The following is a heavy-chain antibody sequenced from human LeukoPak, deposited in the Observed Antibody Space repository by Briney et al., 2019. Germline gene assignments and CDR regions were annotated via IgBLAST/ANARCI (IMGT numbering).Heavy chain of an antibody. CDR3: ARQGYGGHSQGAADY. D-gene: IGHD4-23*01. CDR1: GYTFTSYY. J-gene: IGHJ4*02. CDR2: INPSGGST. Sequence: ASVKVSCKASGYTFTSYYMHWVRQAPGQGLEWMGIINPSGGSTSYAQKFQGRVTMTRDTSTSTVYMELSSLRSDDTAVYYCARQGYGGHSQGAADYWGQGTLVTVSS. V-gene: IGHV1-46*01.